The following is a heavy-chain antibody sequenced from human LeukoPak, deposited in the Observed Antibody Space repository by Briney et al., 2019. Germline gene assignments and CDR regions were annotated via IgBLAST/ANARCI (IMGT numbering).Heavy chain of an antibody. CDR1: GYTFTGYY. D-gene: IGHD2-21*02. Sequence: GASVKVSCKASGYTFTGYYMHWVRQAPGQGLEWMGWINPNSGGTNYAQKFQGRVTMTRDTSISTAYMELRSLRSDDTAVYYCARDNREVRGGDCFDVWGKGTTVTVSS. J-gene: IGHJ6*04. CDR3: ARDNREVRGGDCFDV. V-gene: IGHV1-2*02. CDR2: INPNSGGT.